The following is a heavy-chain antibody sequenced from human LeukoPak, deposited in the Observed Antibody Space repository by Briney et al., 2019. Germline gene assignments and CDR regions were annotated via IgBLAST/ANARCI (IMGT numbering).Heavy chain of an antibody. V-gene: IGHV3-74*03. Sequence: PGGSLRLSCAASGFTFSNYWMHWVRQALGKELVWVLRINSDGSTRKYADSVKGRFTISRDNAKNTLYLQMNSLRAEDTAVYYCARRSTSGSYYDDWGQGILVTVSS. D-gene: IGHD3-10*01. J-gene: IGHJ4*02. CDR3: ARRSTSGSYYDD. CDR1: GFTFSNYW. CDR2: INSDGSTR.